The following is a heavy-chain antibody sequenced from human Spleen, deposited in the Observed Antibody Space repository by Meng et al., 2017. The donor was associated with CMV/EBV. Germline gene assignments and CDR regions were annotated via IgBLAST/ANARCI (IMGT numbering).Heavy chain of an antibody. CDR2: ISSSSSYI. V-gene: IGHV3-21*01. CDR3: ARGGVDEWELLQY. D-gene: IGHD1-26*01. CDR1: GFTFSDYS. J-gene: IGHJ4*02. Sequence: EVGLCGCGGCLGKPWVSLTLSFVGCGFTFSDYSMNWVRQATGKGLVWVSSISSSSSYIYYADSGEGRFTISRDNAKNSLYLQMNSLRAEDTSVYYCARGGVDEWELLQYWGQGTLVTVSS.